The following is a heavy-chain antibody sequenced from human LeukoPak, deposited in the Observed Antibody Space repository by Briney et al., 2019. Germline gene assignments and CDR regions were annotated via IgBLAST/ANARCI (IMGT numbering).Heavy chain of an antibody. CDR3: ARTQTMTTVTTYDY. J-gene: IGHJ4*02. V-gene: IGHV3-69-1*01. D-gene: IGHD4-17*01. Sequence: GGSLRLSCAASGFTFSNYAMNWVRQAPGKGLEWVSYISSGATIYYADSVKGRFTSSRDNAKNSLYLQMNSLRAEDTAVYYCARTQTMTTVTTYDYWGQGTLVTVSS. CDR2: ISSGATI. CDR1: GFTFSNYA.